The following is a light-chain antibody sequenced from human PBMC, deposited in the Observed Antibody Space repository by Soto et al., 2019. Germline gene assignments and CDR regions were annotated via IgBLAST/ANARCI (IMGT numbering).Light chain of an antibody. CDR1: QSLLHNNGHNY. J-gene: IGKJ2*01. CDR2: LGS. V-gene: IGKV2-28*01. CDR3: MQALQTPRT. Sequence: DIVMTQSPLSLPVTPGEPASISCRSSQSLLHNNGHNYLDWYLQKPGQSPQLLIHLGSARASGVPDRFSGSRSGTDFTLKISRVEAEDVGIYYCMQALQTPRTFGQGTKLDIK.